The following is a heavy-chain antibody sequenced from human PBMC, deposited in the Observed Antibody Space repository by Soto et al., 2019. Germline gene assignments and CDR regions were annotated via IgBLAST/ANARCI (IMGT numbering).Heavy chain of an antibody. CDR3: ARGDNSVWSAFDV. CDR1: GFTFSSYD. CDR2: IGTAGDT. D-gene: IGHD6-19*01. J-gene: IGHJ3*01. V-gene: IGHV3-13*01. Sequence: EVQLVESGGNLVQPGGSLRLSCAASGFTFSSYDMHWVRQDTGKGLEWVSAIGTAGDTYYPDSVKGRLTISRENAKNSLYLQMNSLRAWDTAVYYCARGDNSVWSAFDVWGQWTMFTVSS.